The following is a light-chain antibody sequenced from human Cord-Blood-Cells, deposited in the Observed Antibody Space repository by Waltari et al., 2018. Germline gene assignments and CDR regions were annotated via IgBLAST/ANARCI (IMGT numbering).Light chain of an antibody. Sequence: QSALTQPASVSGSPGQSIPIPCTGTSSDVGGYNYVSWYQQHPGKAPTLMIYDVSNRPSGVSNRFSGSKAGNTASLTISGLQAEDEADYYCSSYTSSSTYVFGTGTKVTVL. CDR3: SSYTSSSTYV. CDR1: SSDVGGYNY. CDR2: DVS. V-gene: IGLV2-14*03. J-gene: IGLJ1*01.